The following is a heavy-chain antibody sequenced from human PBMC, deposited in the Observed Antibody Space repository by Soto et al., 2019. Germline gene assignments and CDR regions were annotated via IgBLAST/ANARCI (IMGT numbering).Heavy chain of an antibody. CDR3: AGYDSSGYYLDY. D-gene: IGHD3-22*01. Sequence: QVQLQESGPGLVKPSETLSLTCTVSGDSISRYYWSWIRQPAGKGLEWIGLLYISGSTNYNPSLERRVTMSVDTSKSQFSLKLSSVTAADTAVYYCAGYDSSGYYLDYWGQGTLVTVSS. V-gene: IGHV4-4*07. J-gene: IGHJ4*02. CDR1: GDSISRYY. CDR2: LYISGST.